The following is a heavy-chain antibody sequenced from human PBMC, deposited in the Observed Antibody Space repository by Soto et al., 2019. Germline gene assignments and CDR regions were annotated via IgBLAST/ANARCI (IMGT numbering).Heavy chain of an antibody. J-gene: IGHJ4*02. CDR2: SNPAGGRA. Sequence: QVQLEQSGAEVKKPGVSVKISCKASGYTFTNFYMHWLRQAPGQGLEWRGISNPAGGRATYAQKFQGRVTMTRNTSTITLHMELSSLTSKATAVYFCARESFSFASSGFDSWGQGTLVTVSS. CDR1: GYTFTNFY. V-gene: IGHV1-46*01. D-gene: IGHD6-19*01. CDR3: ARESFSFASSGFDS.